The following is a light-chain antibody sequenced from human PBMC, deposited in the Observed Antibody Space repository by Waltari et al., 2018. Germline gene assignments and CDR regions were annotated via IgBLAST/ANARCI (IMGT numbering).Light chain of an antibody. V-gene: IGKV1-12*01. Sequence: EIQMTPSPSFVSASVGERVTITCRASQGIDNWLAWYQQKPGKAPKFLIYSASSLQSGVPSRFVGSGSGTDFILTISRLQPEDFATYYCQQTNSFPRTFGQGTKVAIK. CDR1: QGIDNW. CDR3: QQTNSFPRT. CDR2: SAS. J-gene: IGKJ1*01.